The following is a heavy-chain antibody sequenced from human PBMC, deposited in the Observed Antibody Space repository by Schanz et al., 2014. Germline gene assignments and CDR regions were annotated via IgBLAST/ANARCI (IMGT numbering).Heavy chain of an antibody. V-gene: IGHV3-23*01. D-gene: IGHD6-19*01. CDR2: ITRQGTT. J-gene: IGHJ4*02. CDR3: AKDHPSSGWPAFDV. Sequence: EVQLLESGGGLVQPGGSLRLSCTVSGFTVNNYAMNWVRQAPGRGLEWVSGITRQGTTYYADFAKGRFSISRDLSSNTLYLQMNSLRADDSAIYYCAKDHPSSGWPAFDVWGQGTQVTVSS. CDR1: GFTVNNYA.